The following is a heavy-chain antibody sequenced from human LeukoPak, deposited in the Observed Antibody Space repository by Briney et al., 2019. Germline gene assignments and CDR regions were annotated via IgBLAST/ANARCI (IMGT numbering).Heavy chain of an antibody. Sequence: ASVKVSCKASGYTLTSYAMNWVRQAPGQGLEWMGWINTNTGNPTYAQGFTGRFVFSLDTSVSTAYLQISSLKAEDTAVYYCARGIVGAPPGYYYGMDVWGQGTTVTVSS. D-gene: IGHD1-26*01. J-gene: IGHJ6*02. CDR3: ARGIVGAPPGYYYGMDV. CDR1: GYTLTSYA. V-gene: IGHV7-4-1*02. CDR2: INTNTGNP.